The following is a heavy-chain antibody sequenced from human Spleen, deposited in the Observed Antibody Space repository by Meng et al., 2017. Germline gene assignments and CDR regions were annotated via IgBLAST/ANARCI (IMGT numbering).Heavy chain of an antibody. CDR1: GGSIRSRNHY. CDR2: IFYTGSA. Sequence: QGQLEGSGPGLVKPSQTLSLTCTVSGGSIRSRNHYWSWVRQYPGKGLEWIGSIFYTGSAYYNPSLKSRIYISIDTSKNQFSLKLNSVTAADTAVYYCARDRHYDVSTGYGWFDPWGQGTLVTVSS. CDR3: ARDRHYDVSTGYGWFDP. J-gene: IGHJ5*02. D-gene: IGHD3-9*01. V-gene: IGHV4-31*03.